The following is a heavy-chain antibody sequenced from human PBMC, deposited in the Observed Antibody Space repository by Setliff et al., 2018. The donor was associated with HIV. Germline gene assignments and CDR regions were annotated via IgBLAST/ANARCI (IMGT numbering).Heavy chain of an antibody. CDR1: GGSISSSSYY. Sequence: SSETLSLTCTVSGGSISSSSYYWGWIRQPPGKGLEWIGSIYYSGTTYYNPSLKSRVTMSVGTSKNQFSLKLSSVTDADTAVYYCARCYYNFWSGYPLDYMDVWGKGTTVTVSS. CDR3: ARCYYNFWSGYPLDYMDV. D-gene: IGHD3-3*01. J-gene: IGHJ6*03. V-gene: IGHV4-39*07. CDR2: IYYSGTT.